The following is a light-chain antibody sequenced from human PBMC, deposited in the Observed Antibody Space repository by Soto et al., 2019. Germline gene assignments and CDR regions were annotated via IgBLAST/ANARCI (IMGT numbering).Light chain of an antibody. J-gene: IGLJ1*01. Sequence: QSVLTQPPSASGFPGQSVTISCTGTSSDVGYYDYVSWYQQHPGKAPKLVIYEVTKRPSGVPDRVSASKSGNTASLTVSGLRAEDEAAYYCSSYAGSNNFVLGSGTKVT. CDR3: SSYAGSNNFV. CDR2: EVT. CDR1: SSDVGYYDY. V-gene: IGLV2-8*01.